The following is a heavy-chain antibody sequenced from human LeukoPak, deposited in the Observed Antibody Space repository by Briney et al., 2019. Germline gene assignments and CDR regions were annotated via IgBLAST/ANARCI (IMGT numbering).Heavy chain of an antibody. J-gene: IGHJ4*02. Sequence: SETLSLTCAVYGGSFSGYYWSWIRQPPGKGLEWIGEINHSGSTNYNPSLKSRVTISVDTSKNQFSLKLSSVTAADTAVYYCARGSIVVVPAATPLAFDYWGQGTLVTVSS. D-gene: IGHD2-2*01. CDR3: ARGSIVVVPAATPLAFDY. V-gene: IGHV4-34*01. CDR2: INHSGST. CDR1: GGSFSGYY.